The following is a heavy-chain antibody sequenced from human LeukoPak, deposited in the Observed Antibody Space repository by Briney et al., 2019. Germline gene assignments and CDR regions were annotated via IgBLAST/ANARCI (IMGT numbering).Heavy chain of an antibody. Sequence: SETLSLTCTVSGYSISSGYYWGWIRQPPGKGLEWIGSIYHSGSTYYNPSLKSRVTISVDTSKNQYSLKLSSVTAADTAVYYCAREDGWREWLRTYSYMDVWGKGTTVTVSS. J-gene: IGHJ6*03. V-gene: IGHV4-38-2*02. CDR3: AREDGWREWLRTYSYMDV. D-gene: IGHD5-12*01. CDR2: IYHSGST. CDR1: GYSISSGYY.